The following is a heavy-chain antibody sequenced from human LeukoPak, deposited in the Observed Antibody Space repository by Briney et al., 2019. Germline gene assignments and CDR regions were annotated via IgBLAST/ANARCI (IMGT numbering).Heavy chain of an antibody. D-gene: IGHD3-10*01. CDR1: GFIFSSYG. V-gene: IGHV3-30*18. Sequence: GGSLRLSCAASGFIFSSYGMHWVRQAPGKGLEWVAVISYDGSNKYYADSVKGRFTISRDNSKNTLYLQMNSLRAEDAAVYYCAKDRRALLWFGEPFDYWGQGTLVTVSS. CDR2: ISYDGSNK. CDR3: AKDRRALLWFGEPFDY. J-gene: IGHJ4*02.